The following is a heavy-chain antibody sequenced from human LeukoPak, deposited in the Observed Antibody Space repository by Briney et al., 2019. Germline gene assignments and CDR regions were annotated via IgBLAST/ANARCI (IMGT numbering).Heavy chain of an antibody. CDR2: MNHDSGDT. D-gene: IGHD3-22*01. V-gene: IGHV1-8*01. CDR1: GYTFTSYE. J-gene: IGHJ4*02. CDR3: ARGLGSYDSSQLTWPMISF. Sequence: ASVKVSCKASGYTFTSYEINWVRQATGHGLEWMGWMNHDSGDTAYAQKFQGRITMTRSTSITTAYMELSSLRSEDTAVYYCARGLGSYDSSQLTWPMISFWGQGTQVTVSS.